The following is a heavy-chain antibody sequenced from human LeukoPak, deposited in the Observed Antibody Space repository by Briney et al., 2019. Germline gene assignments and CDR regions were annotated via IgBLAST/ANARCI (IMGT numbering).Heavy chain of an antibody. CDR1: GGTFSSYA. Sequence: SVKVSCKASGGTFSSYAISWVRQAPGQGLEWMGRVIPILGIANYAQKFQGRVTMTRDTSTSTVYMELSSLRSDDTAVYYCARDREQLWFNYWGQGTLVTVSS. J-gene: IGHJ4*02. D-gene: IGHD5-18*01. CDR2: VIPILGIA. CDR3: ARDREQLWFNY. V-gene: IGHV1-69*04.